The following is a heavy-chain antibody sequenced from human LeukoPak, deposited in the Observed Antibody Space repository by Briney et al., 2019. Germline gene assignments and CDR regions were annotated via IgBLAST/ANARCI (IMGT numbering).Heavy chain of an antibody. D-gene: IGHD3-22*01. Sequence: SETLSLTCTVSGGSISSYYWSWLRQPPGKGLEWIGYIYYSGSTNYNPSLKSRVTISVDTSKNQFSLKLSSVTAADTAVYYCAREAYYYDSSGNWYFDLWGRGTLVTVSS. J-gene: IGHJ2*01. CDR2: IYYSGST. V-gene: IGHV4-59*01. CDR3: AREAYYYDSSGNWYFDL. CDR1: GGSISSYY.